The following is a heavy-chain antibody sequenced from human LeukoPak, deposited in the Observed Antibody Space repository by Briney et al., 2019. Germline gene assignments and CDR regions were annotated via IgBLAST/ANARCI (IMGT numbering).Heavy chain of an antibody. CDR1: GGSISSGGFS. V-gene: IGHV4-30-2*01. CDR2: IYHSGTT. CDR3: ARDHGNISWFYY. J-gene: IGHJ4*02. D-gene: IGHD6-13*01. Sequence: SQTLSLTCGVSGGSISSGGFSWSWIRQPPGKGLEWIGYIYHSGTTYYNPSLKSRVTMSVDTSKNQFSLKLTSVTAADTAMYYCARDHGNISWFYYWGQGILVAVSS.